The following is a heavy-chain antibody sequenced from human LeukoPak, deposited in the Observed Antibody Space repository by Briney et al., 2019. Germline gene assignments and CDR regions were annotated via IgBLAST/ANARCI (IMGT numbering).Heavy chain of an antibody. D-gene: IGHD3-10*01. CDR3: ARDGLWFGASFYYGMDV. CDR2: IYYSGST. V-gene: IGHV4-59*01. CDR1: SGSISSYY. Sequence: SETLSLTCSVSSGSISSYYWSWIRQPPGKGLEWIGYIYYSGSTNYNPSLKSRVTISVDTSKNQFSLKLSSVTAADTAVYYCARDGLWFGASFYYGMDVWGKGTTVTVSS. J-gene: IGHJ6*04.